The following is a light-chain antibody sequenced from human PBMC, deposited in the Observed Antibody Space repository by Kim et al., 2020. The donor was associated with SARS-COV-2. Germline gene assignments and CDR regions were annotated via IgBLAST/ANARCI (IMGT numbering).Light chain of an antibody. CDR2: GAS. J-gene: IGKJ1*01. Sequence: EIVLTQSPGTLSLSQGERATLSCRASQSVTSSYLAWYQQKPGQPPRLLIYGASNRATGIPDRFSGSGSGTDFTLTISRLESEDLAVYYCQQYGTSLRTFGQGTKVDIK. CDR3: QQYGTSLRT. V-gene: IGKV3-20*01. CDR1: QSVTSSY.